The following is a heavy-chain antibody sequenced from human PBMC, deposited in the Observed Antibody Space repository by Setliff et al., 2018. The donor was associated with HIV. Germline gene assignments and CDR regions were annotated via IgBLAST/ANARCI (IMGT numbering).Heavy chain of an antibody. D-gene: IGHD3-10*01. CDR3: ARDKTSRYYYTGSAYSDYFDF. V-gene: IGHV1-3*01. CDR2: INANKGNT. J-gene: IGHJ4*02. Sequence: ASVKVSCKASGYSLTKYAWHWVRQAPGQRLEWMGWINANKGNTKYSQKFQGRITITWDTSASSAYMGLSCLRSEYTAVYYCARDKTSRYYYTGSAYSDYFDFWGQGTLVTVSS. CDR1: GYSLTKYA.